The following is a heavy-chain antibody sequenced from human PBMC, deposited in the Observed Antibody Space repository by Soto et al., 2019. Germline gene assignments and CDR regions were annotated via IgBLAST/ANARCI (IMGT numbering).Heavy chain of an antibody. Sequence: QVHLVESGGGVVQPGRSLRLSCAASGFTFSGFGMHWVRQAPGKGLEWVSLVSYDGNSQYYVDSVKGRFTISRDNSKNTLYLQMSSLRVEDTADYYCAKGGLFSTSDLVDSWGQGTLVTVSS. CDR2: VSYDGNSQ. J-gene: IGHJ4*02. CDR3: AKGGLFSTSDLVDS. V-gene: IGHV3-30*18. CDR1: GFTFSGFG. D-gene: IGHD6-6*01.